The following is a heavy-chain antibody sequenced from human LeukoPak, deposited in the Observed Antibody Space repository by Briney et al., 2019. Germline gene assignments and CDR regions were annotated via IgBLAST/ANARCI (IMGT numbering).Heavy chain of an antibody. V-gene: IGHV3-7*03. J-gene: IGHJ4*02. CDR1: GFSFSTHW. Sequence: GGSLRLSCVASGFSFSTHWMHWVRQAPGKGLGWVATINLGGTNKYYVDAVKGRFSISRDDATSSLHLQMNSLRVEDTAVYYCAGIDADWGQGTLVTVSS. CDR3: AGIDAD. D-gene: IGHD3-9*01. CDR2: INLGGTNK.